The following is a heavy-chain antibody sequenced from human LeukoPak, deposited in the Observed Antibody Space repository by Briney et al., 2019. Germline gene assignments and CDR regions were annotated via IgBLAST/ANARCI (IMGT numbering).Heavy chain of an antibody. CDR3: ARETIWSGYYHFDY. CDR1: GFTFSTYS. CDR2: VTSGGGTM. Sequence: GGSLRLSCAASGFTFSTYSINWVRQAPGKGLEWVSYVTSGGGTMYYADSVKGRFTISRDNAKNTLYLQMNSLRAEDTAVYYCARETIWSGYYHFDYWGQGTLVTVSS. V-gene: IGHV3-48*04. J-gene: IGHJ4*02. D-gene: IGHD3-3*01.